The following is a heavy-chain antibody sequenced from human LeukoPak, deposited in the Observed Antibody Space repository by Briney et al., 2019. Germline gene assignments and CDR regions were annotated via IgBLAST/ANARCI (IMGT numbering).Heavy chain of an antibody. D-gene: IGHD4-17*01. V-gene: IGHV3-30-3*01. CDR3: ARARPYGEYGGDWFDP. CDR1: GFTFSSYA. CDR2: ISYDGSNK. Sequence: GGSLRLSCAASGFTFSSYAMHWVRQAPGKGLEWVAVISYDGSNKYYADSVKGRFTISRDNSKNTLYLQMNSLRAGDTAVYYCARARPYGEYGGDWFDPWGQGTLVTVSS. J-gene: IGHJ5*02.